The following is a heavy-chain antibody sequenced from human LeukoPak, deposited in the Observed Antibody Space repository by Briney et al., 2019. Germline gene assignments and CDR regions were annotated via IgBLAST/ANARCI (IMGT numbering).Heavy chain of an antibody. V-gene: IGHV4-39*07. CDR3: TRGAPVGSSREFDY. D-gene: IGHD5-24*01. CDR1: SGSISTSNYY. J-gene: IGHJ4*02. CDR2: IFYSGST. Sequence: SETLSLTCTVSSGSISTSNYYWGWVRQPPGKALEWIGNIFYSGSTYYSPSLKSRVTISLDTSKNQFSLKLSSVTPEDTAVYYCTRGAPVGSSREFDYWGQGTLVTVSS.